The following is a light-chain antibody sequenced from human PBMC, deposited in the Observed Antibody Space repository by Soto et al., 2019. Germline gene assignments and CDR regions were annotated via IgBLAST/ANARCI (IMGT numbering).Light chain of an antibody. CDR3: QQHNQWPIT. V-gene: IGKV3D-20*02. CDR1: QSVIGSY. CDR2: SES. J-gene: IGKJ5*01. Sequence: VLPQSPGSLSLSAGERATLSCRASQSVIGSYLAWYPPKPGQAPRLLIYSESSRATGIPDRLSGSGSGTEFTLTINSLQSEDSAVYYCQQHNQWPITSGQGTRLEIK.